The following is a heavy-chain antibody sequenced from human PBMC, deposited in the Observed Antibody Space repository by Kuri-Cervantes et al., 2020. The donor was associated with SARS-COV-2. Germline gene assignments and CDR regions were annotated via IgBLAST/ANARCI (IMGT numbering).Heavy chain of an antibody. V-gene: IGHV4-38-2*01. CDR2: IYHSGSI. Sequence: SQTLSLTCAVSDDSISRGYYWGWIRQSPGKGLEWIGSIYHSGSIFYNPSLKSRVTILLDTPKNQFSLKLTSVAAADTAVYYCARRGGGGRYNVAFDIWGQGTLVTVSS. D-gene: IGHD1-26*01. CDR3: ARRGGGGRYNVAFDI. CDR1: DDSISRGYY. J-gene: IGHJ3*02.